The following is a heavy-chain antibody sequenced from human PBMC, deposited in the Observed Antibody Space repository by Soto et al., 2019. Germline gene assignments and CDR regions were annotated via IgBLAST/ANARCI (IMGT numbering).Heavy chain of an antibody. V-gene: IGHV3-48*02. CDR3: AIVTMDV. CDR1: GFTFSSYS. CDR2: INSSSSTI. Sequence: GGSLRLSCAASGFTFSSYSMNWVRQAPGKGLEWVSYINSSSSTIYYADSVKGRFTISRDNAKNSLYLHMNSLIDEDTAVYYCAIVTMDVWGQGTTVTVSS. J-gene: IGHJ6*02.